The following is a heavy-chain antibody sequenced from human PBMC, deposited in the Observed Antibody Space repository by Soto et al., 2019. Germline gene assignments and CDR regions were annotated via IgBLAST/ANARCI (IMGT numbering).Heavy chain of an antibody. CDR3: ASNYYDSSSFDY. CDR2: IYHSGST. V-gene: IGHV4-30-2*01. Sequence: SETLSLTRAVSGGSISSGGYSWSWIRQPPGKGLEWIGYIYHSGSTYYNPSLKSRVTISVDRSKNQFSLKLSSVTAADTAVYYCASNYYDSSSFDYWGQGTLVTVSS. J-gene: IGHJ4*02. CDR1: GGSISSGGYS. D-gene: IGHD3-22*01.